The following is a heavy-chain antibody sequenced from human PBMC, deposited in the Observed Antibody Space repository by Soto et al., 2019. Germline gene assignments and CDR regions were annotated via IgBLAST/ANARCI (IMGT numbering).Heavy chain of an antibody. J-gene: IGHJ6*02. CDR3: ARWIQLWSPIGRHYRYGDV. V-gene: IGHV4-30-4*01. Sequence: QVQLQESGPGLVKPSQTLSLTCTVSGGSISSGDYYWSWIRQPPGKGLEWIGYIYYSGSTYYNPSIKSRVTISVDTSKNQSSLKLSPVTAADTAVYYCARWIQLWSPIGRHYRYGDVWGQVTTVTVSS. CDR1: GGSISSGDYY. D-gene: IGHD5-18*01. CDR2: IYYSGST.